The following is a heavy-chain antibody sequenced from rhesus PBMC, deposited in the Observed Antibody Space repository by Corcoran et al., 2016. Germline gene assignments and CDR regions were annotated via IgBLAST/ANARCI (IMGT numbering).Heavy chain of an antibody. CDR3: ARGYTDFDY. D-gene: IGHD2-21*01. CDR1: GFTFSDYY. V-gene: IGHV3S22*01. CDR2: FRKKVKGGTT. J-gene: IGHJ4*01. Sequence: EVQLVESGGGLVQPGGSLRLSCAASGFTFSDYYMSWVRQAPGKGPEWVGLFRKKVKGGTTEYAASVKGRFTISRDDSKGIASLQMNSLKTEDTAVYYCARGYTDFDYWGQGVLVTVSS.